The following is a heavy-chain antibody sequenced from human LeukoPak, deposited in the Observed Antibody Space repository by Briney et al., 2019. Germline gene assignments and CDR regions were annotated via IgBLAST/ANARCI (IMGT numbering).Heavy chain of an antibody. CDR2: IYPGDSDT. CDR3: DRCTCSGDICHSGYSYYYYNILG. Sequence: GESLEICCEGAGYTIKGYWNAVLRQMSGKGLEWMGIIYPGDSDTRYSPSFQGQVTISADQSINTAYLQWSSLKASDTAMYFCDRCTCSGDICHSGYSYYYYNILGWGQGTTVTVSS. V-gene: IGHV5-51*01. D-gene: IGHD2-15*01. CDR1: GYTIKGYW. J-gene: IGHJ6*02.